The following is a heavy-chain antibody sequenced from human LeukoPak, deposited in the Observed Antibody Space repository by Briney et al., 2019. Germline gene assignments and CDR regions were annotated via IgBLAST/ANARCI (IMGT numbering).Heavy chain of an antibody. V-gene: IGHV4-34*01. J-gene: IGHJ6*03. CDR1: GGSFSGYY. D-gene: IGHD4-23*01. CDR3: ARRKTTTVAKVYYYYMDV. Sequence: PSETLSLTCVVYGGSFSGYYWSWIRQPPGKGLEWIGEINHSGSTNYNPSLKSRVTISVDTSKNQFSLKLSSVTAADTAVYYCARRKTTTVAKVYYYYMDVWGKGTTVTVSS. CDR2: INHSGST.